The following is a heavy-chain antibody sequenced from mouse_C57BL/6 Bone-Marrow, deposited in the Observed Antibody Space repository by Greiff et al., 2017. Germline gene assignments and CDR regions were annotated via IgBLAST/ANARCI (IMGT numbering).Heavy chain of an antibody. D-gene: IGHD2-3*01. CDR3: ARAGRWLPHYFDY. Sequence: EVKLVESGGGLVKPGGSLKLSCAASGFTFSSYAMSWVRQTPEKRLEWVATISDGGSYTYYPDNVKGRFTISRDNAKNNLYLQMSHLKSEDTAMYDCARAGRWLPHYFDYWGQGTTLTVSS. V-gene: IGHV5-4*03. CDR1: GFTFSSYA. J-gene: IGHJ2*01. CDR2: ISDGGSYT.